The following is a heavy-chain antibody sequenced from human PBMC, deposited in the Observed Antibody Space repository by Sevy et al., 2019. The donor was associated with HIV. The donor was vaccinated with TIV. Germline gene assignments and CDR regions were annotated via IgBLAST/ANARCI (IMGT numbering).Heavy chain of an antibody. CDR3: ARQLTTVTRADAFDI. V-gene: IGHV5-51*01. D-gene: IGHD4-17*01. Sequence: GESLKISCKGSGYSFISYWIGWVRQMPGKGLEWMGIIYPGDSDTRYSPSFQGQVTISADKSISTAYLQGSSLKASDTAMYYCARQLTTVTRADAFDIWGQGTMVTVSS. CDR1: GYSFISYW. J-gene: IGHJ3*02. CDR2: IYPGDSDT.